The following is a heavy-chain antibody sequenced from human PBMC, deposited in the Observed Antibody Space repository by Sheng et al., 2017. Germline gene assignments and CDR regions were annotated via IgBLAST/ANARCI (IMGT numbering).Heavy chain of an antibody. D-gene: IGHD3-16*01. CDR2: VYQSGTT. J-gene: IGHJ2*01. CDR1: GSSIASDYC. CDR3: ARDVKLHLGDPXWYFGS. V-gene: IGHV4-38-2*02. Sequence: QVQLQESGPGLVEPSETLSLTCTVSGSSIASDYCWDWIRQSPGKGLEWIGSVYQSGTTYINPSLKGRATISVDTSNNKFSLRVTSVTVDDAAVYYCARDVKLHLGDPXWYFGSLGPVALWSLFPQ.